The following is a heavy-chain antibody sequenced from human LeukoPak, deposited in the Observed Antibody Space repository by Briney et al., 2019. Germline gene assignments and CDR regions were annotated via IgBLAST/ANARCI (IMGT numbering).Heavy chain of an antibody. CDR2: ISTMSNYI. CDR3: AKDLSRDFWSGYYRGSDY. D-gene: IGHD3-3*01. J-gene: IGHJ4*02. CDR1: GFDFSTYA. Sequence: GGSLRLSCAASGFDFSTYAINWVRQAPGKGLEWVSSISTMSNYIFYGDSVKGRFTISRDNSKNTLYLQMNALRAEDTAVYYCAKDLSRDFWSGYYRGSDYWGQGTLVTVSS. V-gene: IGHV3-21*04.